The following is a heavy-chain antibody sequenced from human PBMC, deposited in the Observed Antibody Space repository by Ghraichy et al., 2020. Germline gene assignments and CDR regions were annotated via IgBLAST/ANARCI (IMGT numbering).Heavy chain of an antibody. J-gene: IGHJ2*01. CDR1: GGSITSSNSY. D-gene: IGHD5-12*01. CDR2: VYFSGST. V-gene: IGHV4-39*01. CDR3: ARNYTRYGSGGTRYRYFDL. Sequence: SETLSLTCTVSGGSITSSNSYWDWIRQSPGKGLEWIGSVYFSGSTFYNPSFKSRVTISVDTSKSQFSLELTSMTATDTALYYCARNYTRYGSGGTRYRYFDLWGRGTQVTVSS.